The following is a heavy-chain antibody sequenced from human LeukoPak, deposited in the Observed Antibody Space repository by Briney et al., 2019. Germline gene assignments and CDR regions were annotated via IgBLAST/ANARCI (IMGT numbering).Heavy chain of an antibody. V-gene: IGHV1-2*02. CDR3: ARDVMRGVLDV. D-gene: IGHD1-1*01. CDR1: GYPFIDYF. J-gene: IGHJ6*04. Sequence: ASVKVSCKASGYPFIDYFMHWVRQAPGRGLECLRWIDPNSGVTNYPQNFQGRVTMTRDTSLSTVYMELSSLRSDDTAVYYCARDVMRGVLDVWGKGTTVTVSS. CDR2: IDPNSGVT.